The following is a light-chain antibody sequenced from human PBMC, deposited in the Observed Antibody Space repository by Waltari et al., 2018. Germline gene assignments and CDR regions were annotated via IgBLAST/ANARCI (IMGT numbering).Light chain of an antibody. V-gene: IGKV3-15*01. CDR1: QSASTS. CDR3: QQYNIWPWT. CDR2: RAS. J-gene: IGKJ1*01. Sequence: ELVMTQSPATLSVSPGERASLPCRASQSASTSLAWYQQTPGQAPRLRIYRASPRAAGIPDRFGGSGSGTEFTLTISSLQSEDSAIYYCQQYNIWPWTFGQGTKVDIK.